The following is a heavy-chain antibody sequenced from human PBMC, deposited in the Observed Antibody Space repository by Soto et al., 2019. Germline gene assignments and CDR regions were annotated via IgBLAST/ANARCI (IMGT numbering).Heavy chain of an antibody. CDR1: GGSISSSNW. CDR2: IYHSGST. V-gene: IGHV4-4*02. D-gene: IGHD1-26*01. J-gene: IGHJ6*02. CDR3: ARVSGSYYYGMDV. Sequence: ETLSLTCAVSGGSISSSNWWSWVRQPPGKGMEWIGEIYHSGSTNYNPSLKSRVTISVDKSKNQFSLKLSSVTAADTAVYYCARVSGSYYYGMDVWGQGTTVTVSS.